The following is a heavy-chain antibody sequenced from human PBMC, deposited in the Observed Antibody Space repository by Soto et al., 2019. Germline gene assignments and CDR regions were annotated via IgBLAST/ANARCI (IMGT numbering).Heavy chain of an antibody. CDR1: GYPFTGYA. Sequence: QVQLVQSGAEVKRPGASVKVSCKASGYPFTGYAFSWVRQAPGQGLEWLGWISAYKGKTIYSQKFQGRVTLTTDTPTTTAYMEVTNLGSDDTAVYFCARCRTDCGDDGLSFKYWGQGSLVTVSS. V-gene: IGHV1-18*01. J-gene: IGHJ1*01. CDR3: ARCRTDCGDDGLSFKY. D-gene: IGHD4-17*01. CDR2: ISAYKGKT.